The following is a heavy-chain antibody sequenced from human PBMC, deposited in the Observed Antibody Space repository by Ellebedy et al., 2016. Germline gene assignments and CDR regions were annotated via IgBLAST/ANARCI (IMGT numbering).Heavy chain of an antibody. V-gene: IGHV3-23*01. D-gene: IGHD4-17*01. CDR2: ISAGSDTT. CDR1: GLNFNTFF. CDR3: AKDRDDAGDFVFDS. Sequence: GESLKISXTASGLNFNTFFMSWVRQAPGKGLEWVSTISAGSDTTRLADSVKGRFTIPRDDPKSTLYLQMNNLRAEDTAVYYCAKDRDDAGDFVFDSWGQGTLVTVSP. J-gene: IGHJ4*02.